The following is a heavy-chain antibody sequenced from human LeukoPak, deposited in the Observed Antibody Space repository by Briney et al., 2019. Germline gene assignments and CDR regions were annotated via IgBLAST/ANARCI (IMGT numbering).Heavy chain of an antibody. J-gene: IGHJ4*02. CDR3: ARDERYYDSSGYYPYY. D-gene: IGHD3-22*01. Sequence: SVKVSCKASGGTFISYAISWVRQAPGQGLEWMGRIIPIFGTANYAQKFQGRVTITTDESTSTAYMELSSLRSEDTGVYYCARDERYYDSSGYYPYYWGQGTLVTVSS. V-gene: IGHV1-69*05. CDR2: IIPIFGTA. CDR1: GGTFISYA.